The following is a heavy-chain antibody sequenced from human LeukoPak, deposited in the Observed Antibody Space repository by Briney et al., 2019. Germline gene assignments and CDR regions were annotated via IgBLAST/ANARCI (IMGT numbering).Heavy chain of an antibody. D-gene: IGHD3-3*01. CDR2: ISSNGGST. CDR1: GFTFSSYA. V-gene: IGHV3-64*01. Sequence: GGSLRLSCAASGFTFSSYAMHWVRQAPGKGLEYVSAISSNGGSTYYANSVKGRFTISRDNSKNTLYLQMGSLRAEDTAVYYCARDHGRDYDFWSGYPDYWGQGTLVTVSS. J-gene: IGHJ4*02. CDR3: ARDHGRDYDFWSGYPDY.